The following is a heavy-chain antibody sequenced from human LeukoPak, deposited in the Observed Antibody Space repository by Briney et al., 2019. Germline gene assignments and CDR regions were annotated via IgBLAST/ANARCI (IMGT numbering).Heavy chain of an antibody. CDR3: AYTMYSSGWYPYYDSSGYPDY. Sequence: GGSLRLSCAASGFTFSSYAMSWVRQAPGKGLEWVSAISGSGGSTYYADSVKGRFTISSDNSKNTLYLQMNSLRAEDTAVYYCAYTMYSSGWYPYYDSSGYPDYWGQGTLVTVSS. J-gene: IGHJ4*02. CDR1: GFTFSSYA. V-gene: IGHV3-23*01. CDR2: ISGSGGST. D-gene: IGHD3-22*01.